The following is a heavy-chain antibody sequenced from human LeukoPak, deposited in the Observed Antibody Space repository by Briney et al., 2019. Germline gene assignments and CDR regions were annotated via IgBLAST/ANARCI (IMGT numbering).Heavy chain of an antibody. Sequence: PSETLSLNCAVSGYSISSGYYWGWIRQPPGKGLEWIGSIYHSGSTYYNPSLKSRVTISVDTSKNQFSLKLSSVTAADTAVYYCARENSNSDAFDIWGQGTMVTVSS. J-gene: IGHJ3*02. CDR3: ARENSNSDAFDI. CDR2: IYHSGST. V-gene: IGHV4-38-2*02. CDR1: GYSISSGYY. D-gene: IGHD4-11*01.